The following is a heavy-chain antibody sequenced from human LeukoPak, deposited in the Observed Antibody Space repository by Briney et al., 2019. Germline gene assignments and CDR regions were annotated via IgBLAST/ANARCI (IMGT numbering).Heavy chain of an antibody. D-gene: IGHD2-21*02. CDR1: GGSISSSSYY. V-gene: IGHV4-39*01. CDR2: IFYSGST. J-gene: IGHJ4*02. CDR3: ARQGRLTAYTDY. Sequence: PSETLSLTCTVSGGSISSSSYYWGWIRQPPGKGLEWIGSIFYSGSTYYNPSLKSRLTMSVATSKNQFSLKLGSVTAADTAVYYCARQGRLTAYTDYWGQGTLVTVSS.